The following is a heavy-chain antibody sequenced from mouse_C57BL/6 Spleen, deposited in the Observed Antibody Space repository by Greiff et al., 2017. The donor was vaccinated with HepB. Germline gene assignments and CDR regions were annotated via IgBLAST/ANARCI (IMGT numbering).Heavy chain of an antibody. CDR1: GFNIKDDY. CDR2: IDPENGDT. Sequence: EVQLQQSGAELVRPGASVKLSCTASGFNIKDDYMHWVKQRPEQGLEWIGWIDPENGDTEYASKFQGKATITADTSSNTAYLPLSSLTSEDTAVYYCTTDYGSSYGYAMDYWGQGTSVTVSS. CDR3: TTDYGSSYGYAMDY. V-gene: IGHV14-4*01. J-gene: IGHJ4*01. D-gene: IGHD1-1*01.